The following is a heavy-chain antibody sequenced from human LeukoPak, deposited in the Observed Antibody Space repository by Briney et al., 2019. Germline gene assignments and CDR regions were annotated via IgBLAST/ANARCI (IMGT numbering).Heavy chain of an antibody. CDR2: VKPDGTEK. Sequence: PGGSLRLSCAASGFTFSSYAMHWVRQVPGRGLEWVANVKPDGTEKYYVDSVKGRFTISRDNAKSLMYLQMNSLRAEDAAVYYCARGSGYDAHFDYWGQGTLVTVSS. CDR3: ARGSGYDAHFDY. CDR1: GFTFSSYA. D-gene: IGHD5-12*01. J-gene: IGHJ4*02. V-gene: IGHV3-7*01.